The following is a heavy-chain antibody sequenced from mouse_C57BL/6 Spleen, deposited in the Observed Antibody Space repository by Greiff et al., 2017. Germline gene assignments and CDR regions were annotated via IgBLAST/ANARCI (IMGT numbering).Heavy chain of an antibody. V-gene: IGHV1-81*01. D-gene: IGHD2-3*01. CDR3: ARGGGDGYLFDY. Sequence: QVQLQQSGAELARPGASVKLSCKASGYTFTSYGISWVKQRTGQGLEWIGEIYPRSGNTYYNEKFKGKATLTADKSSSTAYMELRSLTSEDSAVYFCARGGGDGYLFDYWGQGTTLTVSS. CDR1: GYTFTSYG. J-gene: IGHJ2*01. CDR2: IYPRSGNT.